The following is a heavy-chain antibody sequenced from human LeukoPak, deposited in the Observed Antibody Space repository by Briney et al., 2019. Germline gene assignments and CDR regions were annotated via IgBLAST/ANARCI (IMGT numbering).Heavy chain of an antibody. J-gene: IGHJ4*02. CDR2: IIPILGIA. Sequence: SVKVSCKASGGTFSSYAISWVRQAPGQGLEWMGRIIPILGIANYAQKFQGRVTITADKSTSTAYMELSSLRSEDTAVYYCARDMHSSSWYYDYWGQGTLVTVSS. CDR1: GGTFSSYA. V-gene: IGHV1-69*04. CDR3: ARDMHSSSWYYDY. D-gene: IGHD6-13*01.